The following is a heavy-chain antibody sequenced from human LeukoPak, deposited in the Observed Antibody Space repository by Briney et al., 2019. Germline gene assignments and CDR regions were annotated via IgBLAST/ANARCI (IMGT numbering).Heavy chain of an antibody. V-gene: IGHV1-46*01. CDR2: ISPSGAST. CDR3: ARLVATQRKYYYYYYYMDV. CDR1: GYTFTRYY. D-gene: IGHD5-12*01. J-gene: IGHJ6*03. Sequence: ASVKVSCKASGYTFTRYYMHWVRQAPGQGLEWMGIISPSGASTSYAQKLQGRVTMTTDTSTSTAYMELRSLRSDDTAVYYCARLVATQRKYYYYYYYMDVWGKGTTVTISS.